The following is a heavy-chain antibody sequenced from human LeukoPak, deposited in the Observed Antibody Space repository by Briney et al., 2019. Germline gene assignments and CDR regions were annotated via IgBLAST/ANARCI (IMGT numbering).Heavy chain of an antibody. CDR3: ARDPRELQGAFDI. V-gene: IGHV1-69*05. Sequence: SVKVSCKASGGTFSSYAISWVRQAPGQGLEWMGGIIPIFGTANYAQKFQGRVTITTDESTSTAYMELSSLRSEDTAVYYCARDPRELQGAFDIWGQGTMVTVSS. J-gene: IGHJ3*02. CDR2: IIPIFGTA. CDR1: GGTFSSYA. D-gene: IGHD1-26*01.